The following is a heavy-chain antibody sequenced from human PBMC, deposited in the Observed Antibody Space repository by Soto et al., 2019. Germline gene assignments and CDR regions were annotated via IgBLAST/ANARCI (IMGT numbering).Heavy chain of an antibody. V-gene: IGHV3-30-3*01. D-gene: IGHD1-26*01. CDR2: ISYDGSNK. Sequence: GGSLRLSCAASGFTFSSYAMHWVRQAPGKGLEWVAVISYDGSNKYYADSVKGRFTISRDNSKNTLYLQMHSLRAEDTAVYYCARAMGQYYYYYGMDVWGQGTTVTVSS. J-gene: IGHJ6*02. CDR3: ARAMGQYYYYYGMDV. CDR1: GFTFSSYA.